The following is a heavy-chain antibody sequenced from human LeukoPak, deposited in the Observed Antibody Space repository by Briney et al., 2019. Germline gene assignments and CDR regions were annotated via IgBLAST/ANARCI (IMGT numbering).Heavy chain of an antibody. D-gene: IGHD3-10*01. Sequence: GGSLRLSCAASGFTFSGSAMHWVRQASGKGLVWVGRIRSKANSYATVYAASVKGRFTISRDDPKNTAYLQMNSLKTEDTAVYYCTRHRRNPDYYGSGSYQIYYYYYMDVWGKGTTVTVSS. CDR2: IRSKANSYAT. V-gene: IGHV3-73*01. J-gene: IGHJ6*03. CDR3: TRHRRNPDYYGSGSYQIYYYYYMDV. CDR1: GFTFSGSA.